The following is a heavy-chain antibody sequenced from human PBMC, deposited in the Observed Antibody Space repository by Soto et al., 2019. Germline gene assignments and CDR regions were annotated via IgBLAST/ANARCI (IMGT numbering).Heavy chain of an antibody. Sequence: QITLKESGPPLVKPTQTLTLTCTFSGFSLSTSGVGVGWIRQPPGKALEWLALIYWDDDKRYSPSLKGRLTITKDTSKNQVVLTMTNMDPVDTATYYCAHSGRWLQLSYWYFDLWGRGTLVTVSS. D-gene: IGHD5-12*01. V-gene: IGHV2-5*02. J-gene: IGHJ2*01. CDR3: AHSGRWLQLSYWYFDL. CDR1: GFSLSTSGVG. CDR2: IYWDDDK.